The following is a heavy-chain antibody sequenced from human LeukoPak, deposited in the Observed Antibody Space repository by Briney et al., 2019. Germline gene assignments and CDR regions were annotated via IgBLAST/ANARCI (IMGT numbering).Heavy chain of an antibody. CDR3: ARVSGTFGELY. Sequence: GGSLRLSCAASGFTFSSYSMNWVRQAPGKGLEWVSSISTSSSYIYYADSVKGRFTISRDNAKNSLYLQMNSLRAEDTAVYYCARVSGTFGELYWGQGTLVTVSS. CDR1: GFTFSSYS. J-gene: IGHJ4*02. V-gene: IGHV3-21*01. CDR2: ISTSSSYI. D-gene: IGHD3-10*01.